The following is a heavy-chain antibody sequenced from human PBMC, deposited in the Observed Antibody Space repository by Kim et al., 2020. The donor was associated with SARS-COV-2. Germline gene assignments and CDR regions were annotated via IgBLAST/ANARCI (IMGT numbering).Heavy chain of an antibody. Sequence: GGSLRLSCVVSGFTFSSYEMNWVRQAPGKGLEWVSYIGGSGSPIYYTDSVKGRFTISRDNAKNSLYLQMSSLRAEGTGVYYCVTSRGVRGSGGQGTLVTVSS. J-gene: IGHJ4*02. D-gene: IGHD3-10*01. CDR2: IGGSGSPI. V-gene: IGHV3-48*03. CDR3: VTSRGVRGS. CDR1: GFTFSSYE.